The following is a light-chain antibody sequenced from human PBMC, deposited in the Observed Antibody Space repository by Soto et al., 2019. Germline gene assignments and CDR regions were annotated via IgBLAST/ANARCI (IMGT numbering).Light chain of an antibody. CDR3: QQYYNTPPYT. Sequence: VMTQSPTSRAVSLGERATINGSSSQIFLYESNIENYLAWYQQNPGQPPRLLFYWASTRKPGVPDRFSGSGSGSDFTLTISSLQAEDVAVYYCQQYYNTPPYTFGQGTKLEI. CDR1: QIFLYESNIENY. J-gene: IGKJ2*01. CDR2: WAS. V-gene: IGKV4-1*01.